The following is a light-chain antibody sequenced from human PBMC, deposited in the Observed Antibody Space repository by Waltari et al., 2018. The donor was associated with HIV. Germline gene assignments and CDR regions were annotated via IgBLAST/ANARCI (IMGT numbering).Light chain of an antibody. CDR2: SNH. Sequence: QSVLTQPPSASGTPGQRVTISCSGSSSNIGTNTVPWYQHLPGSAPKLLIYSNHQRPSGVPDRFSASKSGTSASLAISGLRSEDEAEYYCAAWDENLNGLFGGGTKLTVL. CDR3: AAWDENLNGL. J-gene: IGLJ3*02. V-gene: IGLV1-44*01. CDR1: SSNIGTNT.